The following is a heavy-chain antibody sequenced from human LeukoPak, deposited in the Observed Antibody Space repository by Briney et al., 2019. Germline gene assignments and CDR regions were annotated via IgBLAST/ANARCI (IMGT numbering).Heavy chain of an antibody. V-gene: IGHV3-33*08. CDR1: GFTFSSYG. D-gene: IGHD2-15*01. CDR2: IWYDGSNK. Sequence: GGSLRLSCAASGFTFSSYGMHWVRQAPGKGLEWVAFIWYDGSNKYYADSVKGRFTISRDNAKNSLYLQMNSLRAEDTAVYYCARWEYCSGGSCYPYFDYWGQGTPVTVSS. J-gene: IGHJ4*02. CDR3: ARWEYCSGGSCYPYFDY.